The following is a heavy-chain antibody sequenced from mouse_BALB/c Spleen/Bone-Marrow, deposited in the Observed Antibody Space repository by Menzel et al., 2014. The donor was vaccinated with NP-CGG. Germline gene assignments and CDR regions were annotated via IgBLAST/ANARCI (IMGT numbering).Heavy chain of an antibody. CDR2: ISGGGSYT. CDR1: GFTFSSYG. D-gene: IGHD2-14*01. CDR3: ARQDRSFAMDY. V-gene: IGHV5-9-2*01. Sequence: VQLKESGGGLVKPGGSLKLSCAASGFTFSSYGMSWVRQTPEKRLEWVATISGGGSYTYYPDSVKGRFTISRDNAKNNLYLQMSSLRSEDTALYYCARQDRSFAMDYWGQGTSVTVSS. J-gene: IGHJ4*01.